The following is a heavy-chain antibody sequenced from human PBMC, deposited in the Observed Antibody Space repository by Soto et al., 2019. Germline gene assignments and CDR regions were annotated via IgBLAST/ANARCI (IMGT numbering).Heavy chain of an antibody. CDR2: IYYSGST. Sequence: QVQLQESGPGLVKPSETLSLTCTVSGGSISSYYWSWIRQPPGKGLEWIGYIYYSGSTNYNPSLKRRVTISVDTSKNQFSLKLSSVTAADTAVYYCASLGYCSGGSCYLVDYWGQGTLVTVSS. J-gene: IGHJ4*02. CDR1: GGSISSYY. D-gene: IGHD2-15*01. CDR3: ASLGYCSGGSCYLVDY. V-gene: IGHV4-59*01.